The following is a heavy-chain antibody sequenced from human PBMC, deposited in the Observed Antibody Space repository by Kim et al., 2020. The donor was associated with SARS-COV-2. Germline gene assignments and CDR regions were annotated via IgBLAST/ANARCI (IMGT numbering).Heavy chain of an antibody. Sequence: QKFQGRVTMTRDTSISTAYMELSRLRSDETAVYYCARETYYYDSSGFDYWGQGTLVTVSS. D-gene: IGHD3-22*01. J-gene: IGHJ4*02. V-gene: IGHV1-2*02. CDR3: ARETYYYDSSGFDY.